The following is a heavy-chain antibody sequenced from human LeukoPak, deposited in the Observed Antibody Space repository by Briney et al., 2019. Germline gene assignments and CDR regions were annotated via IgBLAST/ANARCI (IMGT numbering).Heavy chain of an antibody. CDR2: ISAYNGNT. J-gene: IGHJ4*02. Sequence: ASVKVSCKASGYTFTSYGISWVRQAPGQGLEWMGWISAYNGNTNYAQNLQGRVTMTTDTSTSTAYMELRSLRSDDTAVYYCARDVPYYDSSGYYSNPYSTDYWGQGTLVTVSS. CDR3: ARDVPYYDSSGYYSNPYSTDY. V-gene: IGHV1-18*01. CDR1: GYTFTSYG. D-gene: IGHD3-22*01.